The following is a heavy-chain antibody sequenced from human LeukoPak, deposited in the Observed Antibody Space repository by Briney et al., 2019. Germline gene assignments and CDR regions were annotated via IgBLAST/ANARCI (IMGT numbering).Heavy chain of an antibody. J-gene: IGHJ4*02. CDR3: AKASVTTAVLFDS. Sequence: SETLSLTCTVSGGSINPYYWSWIRQPPGKGLEWIGYIYYSGSTNYNPSLKSRVTISLDTSKNQFSLKLSSVTASDTAVYYCAKASVTTAVLFDSWGQGTLVAVSS. CDR1: GGSINPYY. V-gene: IGHV4-59*08. D-gene: IGHD4-23*01. CDR2: IYYSGST.